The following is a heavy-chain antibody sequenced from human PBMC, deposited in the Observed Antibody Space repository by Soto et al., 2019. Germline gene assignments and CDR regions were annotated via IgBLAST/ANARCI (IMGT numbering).Heavy chain of an antibody. CDR2: INAGNGNT. J-gene: IGHJ3*02. V-gene: IGHV1-3*01. CDR3: ARDLGSAFDAFDI. Sequence: GASVKVSCKASGYTFTSYAMHWVRQAPGQRPEWMGWINAGNGNTKYSQKFQGRVTITRDTSASTAYMELSSLRSEDTAVYYCARDLGSAFDAFDIWGQGTMVTVSS. CDR1: GYTFTSYA.